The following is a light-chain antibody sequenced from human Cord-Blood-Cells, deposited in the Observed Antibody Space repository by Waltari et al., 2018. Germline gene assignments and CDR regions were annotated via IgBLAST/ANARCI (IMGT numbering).Light chain of an antibody. J-gene: IGKJ2*01. CDR3: QQSYSTPVH. CDR2: AAS. Sequence: IQIAQSPSSLSAPVGYRVTITCRASQCSSSYLNWYQQKPGKAPKLLIYAASSLQSGVPERFSGSGSGTDFTLTISRLQPEDFATYYCQQSYSTPVHFGQGTKLEIK. V-gene: IGKV1-39*01. CDR1: QCSSSY.